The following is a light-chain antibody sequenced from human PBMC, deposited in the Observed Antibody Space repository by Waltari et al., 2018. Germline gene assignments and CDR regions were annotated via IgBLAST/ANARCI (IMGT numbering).Light chain of an antibody. CDR3: ASYTTTNIWV. CDR2: EVT. J-gene: IGLJ3*02. CDR1: SNDVGSNNH. Sequence: QSALTQPASLSASPGQSITISCSGTSNDVGSNNHVSWFQQNPGKAPKLIIYEVTDRPSWSSNRFSGSKSGNTASLTISGLQAEDEAHYYCASYTTTNIWVFGGVTKLTVL. V-gene: IGLV2-14*01.